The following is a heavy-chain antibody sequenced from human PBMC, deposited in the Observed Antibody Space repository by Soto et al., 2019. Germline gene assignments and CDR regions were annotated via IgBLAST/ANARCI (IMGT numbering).Heavy chain of an antibody. Sequence: PGGSLRLSCAASGFTFSDHYMDWVRQAPGKGLEWVGRTRNKANSYTTEYAASVKGRFTISRDDSKNSLYLQMNSLKTEDTAVYYCARGGVYGIVGATTYDYWGQGTLVTVSS. V-gene: IGHV3-72*01. CDR3: ARGGVYGIVGATTYDY. CDR2: TRNKANSYTT. D-gene: IGHD1-26*01. CDR1: GFTFSDHY. J-gene: IGHJ4*02.